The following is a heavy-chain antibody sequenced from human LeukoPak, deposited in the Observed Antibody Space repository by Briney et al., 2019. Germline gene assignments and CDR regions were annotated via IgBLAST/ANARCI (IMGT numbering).Heavy chain of an antibody. Sequence: ASVKDSCKASGYTFTSYGISWVRQAPGQGLEWMGWISAYNGNTNYAQKLQGRVTMTTDTSTSTAYMELRSLRSDDTAVYYCARENVVVVAADYYYYYMDVWGKGTTVTVSS. J-gene: IGHJ6*03. D-gene: IGHD2-15*01. CDR2: ISAYNGNT. V-gene: IGHV1-18*01. CDR3: ARENVVVVAADYYYYYMDV. CDR1: GYTFTSYG.